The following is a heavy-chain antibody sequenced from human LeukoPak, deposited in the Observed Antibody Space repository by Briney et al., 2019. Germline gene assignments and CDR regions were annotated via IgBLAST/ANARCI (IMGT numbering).Heavy chain of an antibody. CDR1: GGSISSVDYY. J-gene: IGHJ4*02. V-gene: IGHV4-30-4*01. D-gene: IGHD2-2*01. Sequence: PSETLSLTCTVSGGSISSVDYYWSWIRQPPGKGLDWIGHIYYREGTYYNPSLKSRVTISADTSKNQLSLNLESVTAADTAFYYCARGPRPDIGVRPVAMVAYYFDNWGQGTLVTVSS. CDR2: IYYREGT. CDR3: ARGPRPDIGVRPVAMVAYYFDN.